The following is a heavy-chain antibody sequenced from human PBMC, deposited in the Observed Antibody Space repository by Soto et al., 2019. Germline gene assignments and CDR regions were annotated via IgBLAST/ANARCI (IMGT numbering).Heavy chain of an antibody. V-gene: IGHV1-46*01. CDR1: GYTFTSYY. CDR2: INPSGGST. D-gene: IGHD3-3*01. J-gene: IGHJ5*02. Sequence: GASVKVSCKASGYTFTSYYMHWVRQAPGQGLEWMGIINPSGGSTSYAQKFQGRVTMTRDTSTSTVYMELSSLRSEDTAVYYCARGRLLEWLLYQKAQVRNWFDPWGQGTLVTVSS. CDR3: ARGRLLEWLLYQKAQVRNWFDP.